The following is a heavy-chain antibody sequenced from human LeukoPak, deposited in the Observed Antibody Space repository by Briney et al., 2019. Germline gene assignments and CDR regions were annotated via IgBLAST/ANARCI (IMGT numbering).Heavy chain of an antibody. Sequence: GASLQTSCKGTGSIFTSYWSGWVRPLRGKGLEGMGIIYPGDSDTRYSPSFQGQVTISADKSISTAYLQWSSLKASDTAMYYCARLACTINWFDPWGQGTLVTVSS. D-gene: IGHD2-8*01. CDR1: GSIFTSYW. V-gene: IGHV5-51*01. J-gene: IGHJ5*02. CDR3: ARLACTINWFDP. CDR2: IYPGDSDT.